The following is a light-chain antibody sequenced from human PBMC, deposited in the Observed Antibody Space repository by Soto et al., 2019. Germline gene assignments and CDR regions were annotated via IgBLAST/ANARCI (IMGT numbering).Light chain of an antibody. V-gene: IGKV3-20*01. J-gene: IGKJ2*01. CDR3: QHYGTSPPYT. CDR2: GAS. Sequence: EIVLTQSPGTLSLSPGERATLSCRTSQSISNYLAWYQQKRGQAPRLLIYGASSRATGIPDRFSGSGSGTDFDLTISRLEPEDFAVYYCQHYGTSPPYTFGQGNKLEIK. CDR1: QSISNY.